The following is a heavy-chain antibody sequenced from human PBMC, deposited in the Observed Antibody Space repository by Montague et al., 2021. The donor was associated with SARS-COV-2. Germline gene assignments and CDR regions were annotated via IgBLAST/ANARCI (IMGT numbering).Heavy chain of an antibody. V-gene: IGHV4-4*02. Sequence: SETLSLTCAVSGDSITNTYWWTWVRQSPGKGLEWIGEVYHSGGTXCNPSLESRVTVSLDKSENQFSLNLSSVTAADTAVYYCARGRVDLGATGLKVVFDIWGQGTVVTVSS. J-gene: IGHJ3*02. CDR3: ARGRVDLGATGLKVVFDI. D-gene: IGHD1-26*01. CDR2: VYHSGGT. CDR1: GDSITNTYW.